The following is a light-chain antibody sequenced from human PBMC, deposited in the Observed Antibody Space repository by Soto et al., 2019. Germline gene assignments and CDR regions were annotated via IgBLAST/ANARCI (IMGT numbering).Light chain of an antibody. CDR2: GTS. J-gene: IGKJ1*01. V-gene: IGKV3-20*01. Sequence: EIVLTQSPGTLSLSPGERATLSCRASQSVSSSYLAWYQQKPGQAPRLLIYGTSSRATGIPDRLSGSGSGKDFTLTISRLEPEDFAVYYCQQYGSSPWTFGQGTKVDSK. CDR1: QSVSSSY. CDR3: QQYGSSPWT.